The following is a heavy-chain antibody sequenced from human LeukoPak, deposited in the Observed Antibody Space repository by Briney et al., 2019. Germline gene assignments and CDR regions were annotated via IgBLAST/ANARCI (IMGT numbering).Heavy chain of an antibody. CDR1: GFTFSNAW. CDR2: IKSKSDGGTT. D-gene: IGHD2-2*02. J-gene: IGHJ3*02. CDR3: TTPHPVVVVPAAISEGHAFDI. V-gene: IGHV3-15*01. Sequence: PGGSLRLSCAASGFTFSNAWLSWVRQAPGKGLEWVGRIKSKSDGGTTDYAAPVKGRFTISRDDSKNTLYLQMNSLKTEDTAVYYCTTPHPVVVVPAAISEGHAFDIWGQGTMVTVSS.